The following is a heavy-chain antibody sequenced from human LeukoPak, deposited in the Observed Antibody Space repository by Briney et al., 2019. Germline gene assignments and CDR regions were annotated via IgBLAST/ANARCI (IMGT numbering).Heavy chain of an antibody. D-gene: IGHD3-22*01. J-gene: IGHJ4*02. CDR1: GGSFSGYY. CDR2: INHSGST. V-gene: IGHV4-34*01. CDR3: ATQSRGSGYLYYFDY. Sequence: SETLSLTYADYGGSFSGYYWSWIRQPPGKGLEWIGEINHSGSTNYNPSLKSRVTISVDTSKNQFSLKLSSVTAADTAVYYCATQSRGSGYLYYFDYWGQGTLVTVSS.